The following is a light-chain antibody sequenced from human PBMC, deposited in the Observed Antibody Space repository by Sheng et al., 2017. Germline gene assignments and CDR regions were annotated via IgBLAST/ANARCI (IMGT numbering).Light chain of an antibody. CDR2: AAS. CDR1: QGLSSY. CDR3: QQYYSYPYT. V-gene: IGKV1-8*01. Sequence: AIRMTQSPSSFSASIGDRVTITCRASQGLSSYLAWYQQKPGRAPKLLIYAASTLQSGVPSRFSGSGSGTDFTLTISCLQSEDFATYYCQQYYSYPYTFGPGDQARRSN. J-gene: IGKJ2*01.